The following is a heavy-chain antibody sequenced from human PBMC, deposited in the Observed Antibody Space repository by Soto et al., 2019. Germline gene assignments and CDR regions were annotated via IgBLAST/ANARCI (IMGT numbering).Heavy chain of an antibody. V-gene: IGHV1-69*06. D-gene: IGHD6-19*01. CDR1: GGTFSSYA. CDR3: ARGAVAGTRYYYYYGMDV. CDR2: IIPIIGTA. Sequence: QVQLVQSGAEVKKPGSSVKVSCKASGGTFSSYAISWVRQAPGQGLEWMGGIIPIIGTANYAQKFQGRVTITADKSTSTAYMELSSLRSEDTAVYYCARGAVAGTRYYYYYGMDVWGQGTTVTVSS. J-gene: IGHJ6*02.